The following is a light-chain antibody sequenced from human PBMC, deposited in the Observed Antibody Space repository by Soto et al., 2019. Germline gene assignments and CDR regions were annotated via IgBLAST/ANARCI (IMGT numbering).Light chain of an antibody. V-gene: IGLV1-51*01. J-gene: IGLJ3*02. CDR1: SSNIGNNY. Sequence: QSVLTQPPSVSAAPGQKVTISCSGSSSNIGNNYVSWYQQVPGTAPKLLIYDNNKRPSGIPDRFSGSRPGTSATLGITGLQTGDEADYYCGTWDSSLSAGVFGGGTKLTVL. CDR3: GTWDSSLSAGV. CDR2: DNN.